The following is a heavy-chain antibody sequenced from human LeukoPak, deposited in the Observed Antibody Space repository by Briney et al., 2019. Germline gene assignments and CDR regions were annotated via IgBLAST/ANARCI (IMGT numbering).Heavy chain of an antibody. CDR3: TRTLIDSRPEVPDEY. D-gene: IGHD4-11*01. CDR1: GFTFSSYW. J-gene: IGHJ4*02. CDR2: IRQDGGET. Sequence: GGSLRLSCVASGFTFSSYWMSWVRQAPGKGLEWVANIRQDGGETYYVDSVKGRFTISRDNAMNSLFLQMNSLRAEDTAVYYCTRTLIDSRPEVPDEYWGQGTLVTVSS. V-gene: IGHV3-7*01.